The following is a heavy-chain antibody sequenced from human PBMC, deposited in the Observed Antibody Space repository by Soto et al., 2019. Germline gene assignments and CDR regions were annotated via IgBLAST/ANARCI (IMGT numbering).Heavy chain of an antibody. V-gene: IGHV3-48*01. CDR1: GFTFSSYS. Sequence: GGSLRLSCAASGFTFSSYSMNWVRQAPGKGLEWVSYISSSSSTIYYADSVKGRFTISRDNAKNSLYLQMNSLRAEDTAVYYCARDRNGYSSSPGWSYYYYYMDVWGKGTTVTVSS. J-gene: IGHJ6*03. D-gene: IGHD6-13*01. CDR2: ISSSSSTI. CDR3: ARDRNGYSSSPGWSYYYYYMDV.